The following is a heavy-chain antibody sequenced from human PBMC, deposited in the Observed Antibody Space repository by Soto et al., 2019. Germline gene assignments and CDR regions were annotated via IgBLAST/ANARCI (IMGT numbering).Heavy chain of an antibody. V-gene: IGHV4-61*01. J-gene: IGHJ4*02. Sequence: SETLSLTCTVSGGSVSSGSYYWSWIRQPPGKGLEWIGYIYYSGSTNYNPSLKSRVTISVDTSKNQFSLKLSSVTAADTAVYYCARRSGYSKKNYFDYWGQGTLVTV. D-gene: IGHD6-25*01. CDR2: IYYSGST. CDR3: ARRSGYSKKNYFDY. CDR1: GGSVSSGSYY.